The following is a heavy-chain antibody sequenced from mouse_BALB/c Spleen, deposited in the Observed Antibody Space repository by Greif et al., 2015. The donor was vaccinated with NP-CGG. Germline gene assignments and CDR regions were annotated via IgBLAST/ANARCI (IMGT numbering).Heavy chain of an antibody. CDR2: INSNGGST. Sequence: EVKLMESGGGLVQPGGSLKLSCAASGFTFSSYGMSWVRQTPDKRLELVATINSNGGSTYYPDSVKGRFTTSRDNAKNTLYLQMSSLKSEDTAMYYCARGGYPDYWGQGTTLTVSS. J-gene: IGHJ2*01. CDR3: ARGGYPDY. CDR1: GFTFSSYG. V-gene: IGHV5-6-3*01. D-gene: IGHD2-2*01.